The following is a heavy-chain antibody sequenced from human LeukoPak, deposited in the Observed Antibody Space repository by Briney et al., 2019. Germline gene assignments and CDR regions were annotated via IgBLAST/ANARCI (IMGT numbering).Heavy chain of an antibody. V-gene: IGHV4-38-2*02. D-gene: IGHD6-13*01. CDR2: IYHSGNT. CDR3: ARETVAAALDY. CDR1: GYSISSGYY. J-gene: IGHJ4*02. Sequence: SETLSLTCTVSGYSISSGYYGGWIRQPPGKGLEWIGSIYHSGNTYYNPSLKSRVTISVDTSKNQISLKLSSVTAADTAVYYCARETVAAALDYWGQGTLVTVSS.